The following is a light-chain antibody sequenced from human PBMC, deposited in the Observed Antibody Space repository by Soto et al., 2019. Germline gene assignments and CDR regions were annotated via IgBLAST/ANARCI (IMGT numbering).Light chain of an antibody. CDR3: QQYGSSPLFT. Sequence: EIVLTQSPGTLSLSPGERATLSCRASQSVSSSYLAWYQQKPGQAPRLLIYGASSRATGIPYRFSGSGSGTDFTLTISRLEPEDFAVYYCQQYGSSPLFTFGPGTIVDIK. V-gene: IGKV3-20*01. CDR2: GAS. CDR1: QSVSSSY. J-gene: IGKJ3*01.